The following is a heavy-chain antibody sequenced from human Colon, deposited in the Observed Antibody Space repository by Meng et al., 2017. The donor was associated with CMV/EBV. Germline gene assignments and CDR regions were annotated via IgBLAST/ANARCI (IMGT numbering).Heavy chain of an antibody. V-gene: IGHV1-18*01. Sequence: ASVKVSCKTSGDTLDRYGFTWVRQAPGQGREWMGWISGYNGNTKYAQKLQGQVTMTTDTSPGTAYMELRSLRSDDTAVYYCARDKVKYGTVYYHYGMEVWGQGTTVTVSS. J-gene: IGHJ6*02. CDR3: ARDKVKYGTVYYHYGMEV. CDR1: GDTLDRYG. D-gene: IGHD3/OR15-3a*01. CDR2: ISGYNGNT.